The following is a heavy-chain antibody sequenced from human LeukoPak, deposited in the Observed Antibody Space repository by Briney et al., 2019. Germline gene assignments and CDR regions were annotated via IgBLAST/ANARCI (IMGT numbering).Heavy chain of an antibody. V-gene: IGHV3-21*04. Sequence: GGSLRLSCAASGFTFSSYGMNWVRQAPGKGLEWVASISSTGSYIYYADSGKGRFTISRDNAKKSLYLQMNSLRAEDTAVYYCARGTNWDYYYYYMDVWGKGTTVTISS. CDR3: ARGTNWDYYYYYMDV. CDR2: ISSTGSYI. D-gene: IGHD7-27*01. J-gene: IGHJ6*03. CDR1: GFTFSSYG.